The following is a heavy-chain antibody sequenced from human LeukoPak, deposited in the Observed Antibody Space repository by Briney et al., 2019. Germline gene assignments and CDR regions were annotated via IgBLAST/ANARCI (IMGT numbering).Heavy chain of an antibody. Sequence: PSQTLSLTCTVSGGSISSGDYYWSWIRQPPVKGLEWIGYIYYSGSTYYNPSLKSRVTISVDTSKNQFSLKLSSVTAADTAVYYCAGSGYSYGLGAFDIWGQGTMVTVSS. J-gene: IGHJ3*02. CDR1: GGSISSGDYY. V-gene: IGHV4-30-4*01. CDR2: IYYSGST. D-gene: IGHD5-18*01. CDR3: AGSGYSYGLGAFDI.